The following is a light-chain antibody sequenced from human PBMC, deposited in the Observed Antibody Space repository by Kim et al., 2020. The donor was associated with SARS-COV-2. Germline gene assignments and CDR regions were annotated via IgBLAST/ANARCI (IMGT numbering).Light chain of an antibody. CDR1: SANIGAGYD. V-gene: IGLV1-40*01. J-gene: IGLJ2*01. CDR3: QSYDTSLRGSV. Sequence: QRVAISCTGSSANIGAGYDVHWYQRVTGTVPRLLISGNIKRPSGIPDRFSASKAGSSASLAITGLHAEDEAEYFCQSYDTSLRGSVFGGGTQLTVL. CDR2: GNI.